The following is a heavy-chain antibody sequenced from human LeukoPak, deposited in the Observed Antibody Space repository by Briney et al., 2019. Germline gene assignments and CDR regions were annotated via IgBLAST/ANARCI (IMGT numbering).Heavy chain of an antibody. D-gene: IGHD2-15*01. Sequence: PSETLSLTCTVSGGSISSGGYYWSWIRHHPGKGLEWIGYIYYSGSTYYNPSLRSRVTISVDTSTNQFSLRLSSVTAADTAVYYCATRDCSGGGCYYYWGQGTLVTVSS. CDR3: ATRDCSGGGCYYY. J-gene: IGHJ4*02. CDR1: GGSISSGGYY. V-gene: IGHV4-31*03. CDR2: IYYSGST.